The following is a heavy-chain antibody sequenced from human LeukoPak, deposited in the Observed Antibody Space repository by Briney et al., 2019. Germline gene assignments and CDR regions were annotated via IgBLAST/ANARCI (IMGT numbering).Heavy chain of an antibody. Sequence: SETLSLTCSVSGGSISPYYWSWIRQPPGKGLAWIGYIFYSGVTTYNPSLKSRVSISLDSPKNQFFLRLTSVTAADTAMYYCARAETLAASYFDFWGQGRLVTVSS. CDR2: IFYSGVT. CDR1: GGSISPYY. J-gene: IGHJ4*02. D-gene: IGHD6-25*01. V-gene: IGHV4-59*01. CDR3: ARAETLAASYFDF.